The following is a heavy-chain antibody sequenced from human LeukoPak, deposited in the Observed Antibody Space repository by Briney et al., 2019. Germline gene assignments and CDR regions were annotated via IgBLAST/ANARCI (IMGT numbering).Heavy chain of an antibody. CDR1: GFIFSDYY. CDR2: ISNAASTI. D-gene: IGHD1-7*01. CDR3: ARVTRRNYGPWAFDY. J-gene: IGHJ4*02. Sequence: PGGSLRLSCAASGFIFSDYYMSWIRQAPGKGLEWVSYISNAASTIYYADSVKGRFTISRDNARNSLFLQMNSLRVEDTAVYYCARVTRRNYGPWAFDYWGQETLATVSS. V-gene: IGHV3-11*04.